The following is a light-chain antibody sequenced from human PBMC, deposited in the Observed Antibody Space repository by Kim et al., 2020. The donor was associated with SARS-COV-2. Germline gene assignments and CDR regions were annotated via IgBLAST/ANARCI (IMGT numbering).Light chain of an antibody. CDR3: QQRSHWPRT. Sequence: LSPGDRATLSCRASQSVTKYLAWYQHKPGQTPRLLIYDASNRATGIPARFSGSGSGTDFTLTISSLEPEDFEVYYCQQRSHWPRTFGQGTKVDIK. CDR2: DAS. CDR1: QSVTKY. V-gene: IGKV3-11*01. J-gene: IGKJ1*01.